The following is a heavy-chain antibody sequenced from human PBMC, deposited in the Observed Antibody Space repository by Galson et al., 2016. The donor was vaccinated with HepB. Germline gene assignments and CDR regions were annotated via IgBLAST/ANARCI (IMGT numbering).Heavy chain of an antibody. D-gene: IGHD2-2*01. CDR3: ARDRGASTPLDP. Sequence: SLRLSCAASGFTLSNYWMHWVRQAPGKGLVWVSRITSDGSSTTYAEFVEGRFTISRDNAKNTLYLQMNRLRVEDTAVYYCARDRGASTPLDPWGQGTLVTVSS. CDR1: GFTLSNYW. J-gene: IGHJ5*02. V-gene: IGHV3-74*01. CDR2: ITSDGSST.